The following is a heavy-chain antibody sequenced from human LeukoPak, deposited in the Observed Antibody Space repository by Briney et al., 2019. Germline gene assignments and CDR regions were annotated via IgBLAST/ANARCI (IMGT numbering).Heavy chain of an antibody. CDR1: GGSISSGSYD. V-gene: IGHV4-61*02. CDR2: IYSSGST. Sequence: SQTLSLTCSVSGGSISSGSYDWSWVRQPAGKGLEWLGRIYSSGSTNYNPSLMSRVSISVDTSKNQFSLKLSSVTAADTAVYYCARIGYGGNSDYWGQGTLVTVSS. J-gene: IGHJ4*02. CDR3: ARIGYGGNSDY. D-gene: IGHD4-23*01.